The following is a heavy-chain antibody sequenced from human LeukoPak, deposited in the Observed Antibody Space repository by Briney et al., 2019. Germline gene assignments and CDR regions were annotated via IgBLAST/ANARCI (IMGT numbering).Heavy chain of an antibody. CDR1: GGSSSGHY. V-gene: IGHV4-34*01. D-gene: IGHD5-12*01. CDR3: ARARGTVAIDY. J-gene: IGHJ4*02. CDR2: INHSGST. Sequence: SETLSLTCAVYGGSSSGHYWSWIRQPPGKGLEWIGEINHSGSTNYNPSLKSRVTILVDTSKNQFSLKLSSVTAADTAVYYCARARGTVAIDYWGQGTLVTVSS.